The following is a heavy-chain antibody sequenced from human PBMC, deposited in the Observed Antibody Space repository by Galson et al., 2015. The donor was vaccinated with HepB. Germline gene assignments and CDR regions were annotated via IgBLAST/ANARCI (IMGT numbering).Heavy chain of an antibody. CDR2: TSDSGDDR. Sequence: SLRLSCAASGFTFSDYAMSWVRQAPGKGLEWVSSTSDSGDDRYYADSVKGRFTVSRDNSKNTLYLQMNSLRAEDTAVYFCAKDEFGEPTPDAFHIWGQGTLVTVSS. J-gene: IGHJ3*02. CDR1: GFTFSDYA. CDR3: AKDEFGEPTPDAFHI. D-gene: IGHD3-10*01. V-gene: IGHV3-23*01.